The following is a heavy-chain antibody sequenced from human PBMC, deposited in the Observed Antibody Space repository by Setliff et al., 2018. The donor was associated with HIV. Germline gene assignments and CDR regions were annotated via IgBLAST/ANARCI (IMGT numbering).Heavy chain of an antibody. CDR3: ARDRIEVLADSPHDVFDI. CDR2: VHNSAGS. Sequence: SETLSLTCAVSGDSVSGYYWRWIRQPAGRGLEWIGRVHNSAGSNYNPSLKSRVTMSVDTAKNQLSLKLTAVSAADTAVYYCARDRIEVLADSPHDVFDIWG. J-gene: IGHJ3*02. V-gene: IGHV4-4*07. D-gene: IGHD3-22*01. CDR1: GDSVSGYY.